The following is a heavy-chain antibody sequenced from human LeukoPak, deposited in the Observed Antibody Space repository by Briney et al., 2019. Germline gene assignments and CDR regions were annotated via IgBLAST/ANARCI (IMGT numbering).Heavy chain of an antibody. Sequence: ETLSLTCTVSGGSISSSSYYWGWIRQPPGKGLEYIGTMYYSGSTYYNPSLKSRVTMSVDTSKNQFSLKLSSVTAADTAVYYCARDQYYYDSSGYYLFDYWGQGTLVTVSS. J-gene: IGHJ4*02. CDR3: ARDQYYYDSSGYYLFDY. CDR2: MYYSGST. CDR1: GGSISSSSYY. V-gene: IGHV4-39*07. D-gene: IGHD3-22*01.